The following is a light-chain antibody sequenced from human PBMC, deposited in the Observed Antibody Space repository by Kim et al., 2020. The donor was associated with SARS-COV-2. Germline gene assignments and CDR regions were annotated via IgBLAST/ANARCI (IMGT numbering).Light chain of an antibody. CDR1: QIVSSN. CDR3: QQYNNWPLLT. V-gene: IGKV3-15*01. J-gene: IGKJ4*01. Sequence: SPGEEATLSGRASQIVSSNLAWYHQKPGQAPRLLIYGASTRATGIPARFSGSGSGTEFTLTISSLQSEDFAVYYCQQYNNWPLLTFGGGTKVDIK. CDR2: GAS.